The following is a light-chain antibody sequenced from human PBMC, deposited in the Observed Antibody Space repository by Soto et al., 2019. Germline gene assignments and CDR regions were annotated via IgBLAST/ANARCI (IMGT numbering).Light chain of an antibody. V-gene: IGKV1-9*01. CDR1: QGISNY. CDR3: QQLFSFPPT. J-gene: IGKJ5*01. Sequence: DIQLTQSPSFLSASVGDRVTITCRASQGISNYLAWYHQKPGKAPNLLIYVASSLQSGVPSRFSGSGSGTEFTLTISSPQPEDLATYYCQQLFSFPPTFGQGTRLEIK. CDR2: VAS.